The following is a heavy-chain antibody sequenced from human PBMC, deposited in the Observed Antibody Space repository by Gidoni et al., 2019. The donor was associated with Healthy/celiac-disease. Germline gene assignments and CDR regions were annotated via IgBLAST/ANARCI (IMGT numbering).Heavy chain of an antibody. CDR3: ATRVEMATKWSPFYGMDV. CDR2: IYSGGSK. Sequence: EVQLVDSGGCFVQPEGSLRLSCAASGFTVSRNYMSWVRQDPGKGLEWVSVIYSGGSKDYEDSVKGRFTISRHNSKNTLYLKMNSLRAEDTAVYYCATRVEMATKWSPFYGMDVWGQGTTVTVSS. J-gene: IGHJ6*02. CDR1: GFTVSRNY. D-gene: IGHD1-26*01. V-gene: IGHV3-53*04.